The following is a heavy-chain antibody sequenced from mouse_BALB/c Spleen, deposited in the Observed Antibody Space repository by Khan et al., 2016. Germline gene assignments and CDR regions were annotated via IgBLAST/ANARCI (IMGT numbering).Heavy chain of an antibody. D-gene: IGHD2-1*01. J-gene: IGHJ3*01. V-gene: IGHV9-3*02. Sequence: QIQLVQSGPELKKPGETVKISCKASGYTFTNYGMTWVKQAPGKGLKWMGWINTNTGEPTYAEDFKGRFAFSLETSANPAYLQINNLKKEDTATYCGERYGTGTWFAYWGQGTLVTVAA. CDR3: ERYGTGTWFAY. CDR1: GYTFTNYG. CDR2: INTNTGEP.